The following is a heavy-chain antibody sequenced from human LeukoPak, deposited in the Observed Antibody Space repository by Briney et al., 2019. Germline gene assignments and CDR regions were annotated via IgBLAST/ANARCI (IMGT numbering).Heavy chain of an antibody. CDR2: LNPSDGDT. J-gene: IGHJ4*02. CDR1: GHTFTSNF. Sequence: ASVKVSCKASGHTFTSNFMHWVRQAPGQGLEWMAVLNPSDGDTTYAQKFQGRITMTRDTSTGTVYMELNSPTSEDTAVYYSAGETNAFDYWGQGTLVTVSS. CDR3: AGETNAFDY. V-gene: IGHV1-46*03.